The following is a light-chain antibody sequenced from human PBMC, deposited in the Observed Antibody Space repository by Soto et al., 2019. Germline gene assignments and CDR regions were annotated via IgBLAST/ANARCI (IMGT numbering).Light chain of an antibody. Sequence: DIQMTQSPSSLSASVGDRVTITCRASHYISNYLAWYQQKPGKAPNLLIYAASTLQSGVPSRFSGSGSGTDFTLTISSLQPEDVATYYCQNLNSAPYTFGQGTKLEIK. V-gene: IGKV1-27*01. CDR1: HYISNY. CDR3: QNLNSAPYT. J-gene: IGKJ2*01. CDR2: AAS.